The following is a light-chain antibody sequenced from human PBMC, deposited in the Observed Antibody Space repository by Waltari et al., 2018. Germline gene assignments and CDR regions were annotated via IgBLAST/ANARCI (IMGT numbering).Light chain of an antibody. Sequence: QTVVTQEPSLSVSPGGTVTLTCALSSGSLSTTSYATLYQQTPGQAPRTLVYKANTRSPGVPDRFSVSILGNTAALTITVAQADDESDYYCALYMGSGIWVFGGGTRLTVL. V-gene: IGLV8-61*01. CDR2: KAN. CDR3: ALYMGSGIWV. J-gene: IGLJ3*02. CDR1: SGSLSTTSY.